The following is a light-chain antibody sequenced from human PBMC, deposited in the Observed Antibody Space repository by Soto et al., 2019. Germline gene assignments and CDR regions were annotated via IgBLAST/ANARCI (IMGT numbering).Light chain of an antibody. V-gene: IGKV3-15*01. Sequence: EIVMTQSPATLSVSPGERATLSCRASQSVSNNLAWYQQKPGQAPRLLIYGASTRATGIPARFSGSGSGTEFTLTISSLQSEDFAVYSCQQYNNWTPWTFGQGTKVEIK. J-gene: IGKJ1*01. CDR3: QQYNNWTPWT. CDR2: GAS. CDR1: QSVSNN.